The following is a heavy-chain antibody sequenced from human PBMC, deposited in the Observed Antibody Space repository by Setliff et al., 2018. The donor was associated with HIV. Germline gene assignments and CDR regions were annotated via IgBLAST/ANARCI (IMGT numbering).Heavy chain of an antibody. Sequence: ASVKVSCKASGYTFTSYYMHWARQAPGKGLEWMGLINPSGDITSYAEKFQGRVTMTRDTSTSTVYMELRSLRSEDTAIYYCASKGGSGNYPDSDAFDIWGQGTLVTV. D-gene: IGHD3-10*01. V-gene: IGHV1-46*01. CDR3: ASKGGSGNYPDSDAFDI. CDR2: INPSGDIT. CDR1: GYTFTSYY. J-gene: IGHJ3*02.